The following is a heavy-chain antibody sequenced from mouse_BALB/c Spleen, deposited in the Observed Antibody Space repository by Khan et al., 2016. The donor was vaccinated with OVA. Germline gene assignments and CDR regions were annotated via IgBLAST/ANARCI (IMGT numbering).Heavy chain of an antibody. V-gene: IGHV1-18*01. CDR3: ARGYYYGSNSWFAY. CDR1: GYSFTDYT. J-gene: IGHJ3*01. CDR2: INPYNGFT. Sequence: EVQLQQSGPELVKPGASMKISCKASGYSFTDYTMNWVKQSHGKNLEWIGLINPYNGFTSYNQKFKGKATLTVDKSSSTAYMELLSLTSEDSAVXYCARGYYYGSNSWFAYWGQGTLVTVSA. D-gene: IGHD1-1*01.